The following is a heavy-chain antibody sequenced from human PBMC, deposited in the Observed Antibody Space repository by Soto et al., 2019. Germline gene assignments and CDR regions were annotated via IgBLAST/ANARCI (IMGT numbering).Heavy chain of an antibody. CDR1: GGSISSYY. CDR2: IYYSGST. J-gene: IGHJ4*02. V-gene: IGHV4-59*08. Sequence: SETLSLTCTLSGGSISSYYWSWIRQPPGKGLEWIGYIYYSGSTNYNPSLKSRVTISVDTSKNQFSLKLSSVTAADTAVYYCARHLAYYDILTGPYFEYWGQGTLVTVS. D-gene: IGHD3-9*01. CDR3: ARHLAYYDILTGPYFEY.